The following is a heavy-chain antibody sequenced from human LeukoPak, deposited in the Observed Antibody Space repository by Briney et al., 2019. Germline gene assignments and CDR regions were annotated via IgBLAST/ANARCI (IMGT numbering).Heavy chain of an antibody. Sequence: SETLSLTCTVSGGSISSGDYYWSWIRQPPGKGLEWIGYIYYSGSTYYNPSLKSRVTISVDTSKNQFSLKLSSVTAADTAVYYCARAGIDYGDPERAPNWFDPWGQGTLVTVSS. CDR1: GGSISSGDYY. D-gene: IGHD4-17*01. V-gene: IGHV4-30-4*01. J-gene: IGHJ5*02. CDR2: IYYSGST. CDR3: ARAGIDYGDPERAPNWFDP.